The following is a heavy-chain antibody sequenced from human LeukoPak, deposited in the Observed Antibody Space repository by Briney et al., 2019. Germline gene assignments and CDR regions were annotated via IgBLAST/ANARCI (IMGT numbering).Heavy chain of an antibody. D-gene: IGHD3-22*01. J-gene: IGHJ4*02. CDR1: GFTFSSYW. V-gene: IGHV3-74*01. CDR2: INSDGSST. Sequence: GGSLRLSCAASGFTFSSYWMHWVRQAPGKGLVWVSRINSDGSSTSYADSVKGRFTISRDNAKNTLYLQMNSLRAEDTAVYYCASGARDHYDSSGLPDYWGQGTLVTVSS. CDR3: ASGARDHYDSSGLPDY.